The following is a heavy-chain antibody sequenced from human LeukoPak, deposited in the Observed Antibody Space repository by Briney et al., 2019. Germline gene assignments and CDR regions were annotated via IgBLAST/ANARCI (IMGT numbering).Heavy chain of an antibody. CDR2: IIPIFGTA. CDR3: ARDSHNWFDP. V-gene: IGHV1-69*01. Sequence: QAPGQGLEWMGGIIPIFGTANYAQKFQGRVTITADESTSTAYMELSSLRSEDTAVYYCARDSHNWFDPWGQGTLVTVSS. J-gene: IGHJ5*02.